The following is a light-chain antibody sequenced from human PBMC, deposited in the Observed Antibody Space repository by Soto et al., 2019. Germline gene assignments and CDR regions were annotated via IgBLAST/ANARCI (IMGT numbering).Light chain of an antibody. V-gene: IGLV2-14*01. CDR3: SSYTSSSTLL. CDR1: SSDVGGYNY. Sequence: SVLTPPASVSGSPRRSITISCPGTSSDVGGYNYVSWYQQHPGKAPKLMIYDVSNRPSGVSNRFSGSKSGNTASLTISGLQAEDEADYYCSSYTSSSTLLFGTGTKVTVL. CDR2: DVS. J-gene: IGLJ1*01.